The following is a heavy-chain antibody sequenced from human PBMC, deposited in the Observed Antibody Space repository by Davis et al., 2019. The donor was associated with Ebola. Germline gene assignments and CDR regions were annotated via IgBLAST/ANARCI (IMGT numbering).Heavy chain of an antibody. V-gene: IGHV3-30*02. Sequence: GESLKISCAASGFTFSSNSMNWVRQAPGKGLEWVGFIRDDGSNKYYADSVQGRFTISRDNAKNSLYLQMNSLRDEDTAVYYCARDAYSSSWSPTDDFDYWGQGTLVTVSS. J-gene: IGHJ4*02. CDR2: IRDDGSNK. D-gene: IGHD6-13*01. CDR1: GFTFSSNS. CDR3: ARDAYSSSWSPTDDFDY.